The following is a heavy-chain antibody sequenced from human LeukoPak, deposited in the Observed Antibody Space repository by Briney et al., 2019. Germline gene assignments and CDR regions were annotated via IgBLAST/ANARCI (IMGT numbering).Heavy chain of an antibody. CDR3: ERDFYSGSYYEYYFDY. J-gene: IGHJ4*02. CDR1: GYSFRGAI. CDR2: ISSSSSYI. V-gene: IGHV3-21*01. D-gene: IGHD1-26*01. Sequence: GGSLRLSCAAPGYSFRGAIMNWGRQAPGKGLEWVSSISSSSSYIYYADSVKGRFTISRDNANNSLYLQMNSMRAEEAVVYYCERDFYSGSYYEYYFDYWGQGTLVTVSS.